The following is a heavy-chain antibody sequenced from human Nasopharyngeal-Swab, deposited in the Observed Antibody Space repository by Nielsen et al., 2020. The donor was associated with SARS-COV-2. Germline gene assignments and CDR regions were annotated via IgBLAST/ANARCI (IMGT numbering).Heavy chain of an antibody. J-gene: IGHJ4*02. Sequence: LRLSCTVSGGSISSSSYYWGWIRQPPGKGLEWIGSIYYSGSTYYNPSLKSRVTISVDTSKNQFSLKLSSVTAADTAVYYCARLGFSGSYDYWGQGTLVTVSS. D-gene: IGHD1-26*01. CDR2: IYYSGST. CDR3: ARLGFSGSYDY. V-gene: IGHV4-39*01. CDR1: GGSISSSSYY.